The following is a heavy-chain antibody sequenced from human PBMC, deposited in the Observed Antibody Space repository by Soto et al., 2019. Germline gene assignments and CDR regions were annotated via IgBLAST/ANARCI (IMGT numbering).Heavy chain of an antibody. Sequence: QLQLQESGPGLVKPSETLSLICTVSGASISSSSYWGWIRQPPGKGLEWIGNIYYGGNTNYNPSLKSRVTISVDTSKNLFSLKLSSVTAADTAVYYCARQSNSEGYNAETFDYWGQGTLVTVSS. CDR3: ARQSNSEGYNAETFDY. CDR2: IYYGGNT. J-gene: IGHJ4*02. D-gene: IGHD1-1*01. V-gene: IGHV4-39*01. CDR1: GASISSSSY.